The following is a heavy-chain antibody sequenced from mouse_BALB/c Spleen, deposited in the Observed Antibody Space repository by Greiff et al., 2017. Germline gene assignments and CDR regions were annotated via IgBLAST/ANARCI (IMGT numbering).Heavy chain of an antibody. V-gene: IGHV5-6*01. CDR2: ISSGGSYT. D-gene: IGHD2-1*01. Sequence: EVNVVESGGDLVKPGGSLKLSCAASGFTFSSYGMSWVRQTPDKRLEWVATISSGGSYTYYPDSVKGRFTIARDNAKNTLYLQMSSLKSEDTAMYYCARLGVTTGGFAYWGQGTLVTVSA. J-gene: IGHJ3*01. CDR1: GFTFSSYG. CDR3: ARLGVTTGGFAY.